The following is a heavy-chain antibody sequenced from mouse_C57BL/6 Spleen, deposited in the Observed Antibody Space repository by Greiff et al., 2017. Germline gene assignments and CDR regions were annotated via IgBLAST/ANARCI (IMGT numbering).Heavy chain of an antibody. D-gene: IGHD1-1*01. CDR3: TRGFTTVVDYYAMDY. CDR2: IYPGNSDT. J-gene: IGHJ4*01. Sequence: EVQLQQSGTVLARPGASVKMSCKTSGYTFTSYWMHWVKQRPGQGLEWIGAIYPGNSDTSYNQKFKGKAKLTAVTSASTAYMELSSLTNEDSAVYYCTRGFTTVVDYYAMDYWGQGTSVTVSS. CDR1: GYTFTSYW. V-gene: IGHV1-5*01.